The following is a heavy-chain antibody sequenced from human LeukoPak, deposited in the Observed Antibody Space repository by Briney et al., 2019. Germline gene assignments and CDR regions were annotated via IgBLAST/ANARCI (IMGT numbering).Heavy chain of an antibody. CDR1: GGSISSSSYY. Sequence: SETLSLTCTVSGGSISSSSYYWGWIRQPPGKGLEWIGSIYYSGSTYYNPSLKSRVTISVDTSKNQFSLKLSSVTAADTAVYYCARRDYDFWSGYFDYWGQGTLVTVSS. CDR2: IYYSGST. V-gene: IGHV4-39*01. CDR3: ARRDYDFWSGYFDY. D-gene: IGHD3-3*01. J-gene: IGHJ4*02.